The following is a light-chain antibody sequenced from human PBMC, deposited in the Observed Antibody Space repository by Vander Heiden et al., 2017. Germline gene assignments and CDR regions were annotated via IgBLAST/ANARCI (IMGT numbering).Light chain of an antibody. CDR2: DAS. CDR3: QQRSNWPPYT. Sequence: EIVLTQSPATLSLSPGDRATLSCRASQSVTNYLAWYQQKPGLAPRLLIYDASSRATGSPARFSATGSGTDFTLTISSLEPEDFAVYYCQQRSNWPPYTFGQGTKVEIK. J-gene: IGKJ2*01. CDR1: QSVTNY. V-gene: IGKV3-11*01.